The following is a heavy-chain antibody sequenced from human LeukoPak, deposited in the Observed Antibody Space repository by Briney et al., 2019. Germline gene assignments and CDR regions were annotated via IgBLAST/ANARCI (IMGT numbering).Heavy chain of an antibody. V-gene: IGHV3-21*01. D-gene: IGHD3-10*01. CDR1: GFTFSSYS. CDR2: ISRGSSYI. CDR3: AREPADGSGASEY. Sequence: PGGSLRLSCAASGFTFSSYSMNWVRQAPGEGLEWVSSISRGSSYIYYADSVRGRFTIPRDNAENSVYLQMKSRRAEDTAVYYCAREPADGSGASEYWGQGTPVTVSS. J-gene: IGHJ4*02.